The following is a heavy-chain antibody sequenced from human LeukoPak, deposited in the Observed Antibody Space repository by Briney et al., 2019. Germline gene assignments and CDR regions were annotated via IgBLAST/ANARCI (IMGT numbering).Heavy chain of an antibody. CDR2: ISAYNGNT. J-gene: IGHJ4*02. CDR3: ARDREMDTAMVPAY. V-gene: IGHV1-18*01. Sequence: ASVKVSCNASGYTLTSYGISWVRQAPGQGLEWMGWISAYNGNTNYAQKLQGRVTMTTDTSTSTAYMELRSLRSDDTAVYYCARDREMDTAMVPAYRGQGTLVTVSS. D-gene: IGHD5-18*01. CDR1: GYTLTSYG.